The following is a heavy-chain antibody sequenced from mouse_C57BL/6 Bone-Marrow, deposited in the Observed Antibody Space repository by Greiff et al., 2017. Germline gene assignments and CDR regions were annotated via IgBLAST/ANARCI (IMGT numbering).Heavy chain of an antibody. J-gene: IGHJ3*01. D-gene: IGHD1-1*01. CDR3: ARPSYYYGRAFAY. CDR1: GYAFSSSW. V-gene: IGHV1-82*01. CDR2: IYPGDGDT. Sequence: VQLVESGPELVKPGASVKISCKASGYAFSSSWMNWVKQRPGKGLEWIGRIYPGDGDTNYNGKFKGKATLTADKSSSTAYMQLSSLTSEDSAVYFCARPSYYYGRAFAYWGQGTLVTVSA.